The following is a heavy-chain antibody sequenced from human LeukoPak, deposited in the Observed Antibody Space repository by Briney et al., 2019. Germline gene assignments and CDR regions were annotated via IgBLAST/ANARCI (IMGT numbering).Heavy chain of an antibody. Sequence: PSETLSLTCTVSGGSLSSSSYYWGWIRQPPGKGLEWIGSIYYSGSTYYNPSLKSRVTISVDTSKNQFSLKLSSVTAADTAVYYCARLSPWLGYWGQGTLVTVSS. D-gene: IGHD3-9*01. CDR1: GGSLSSSSYY. J-gene: IGHJ4*02. CDR2: IYYSGST. CDR3: ARLSPWLGY. V-gene: IGHV4-39*01.